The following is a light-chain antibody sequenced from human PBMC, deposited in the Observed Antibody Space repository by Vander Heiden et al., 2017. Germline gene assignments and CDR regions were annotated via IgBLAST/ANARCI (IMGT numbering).Light chain of an antibody. CDR3: CSYAGSSTYV. Sequence: QSALSQPASVSGSPGQSIPISCTGTSSDVGSDNLVSWYQQHPGKAPKLMIYEGSKRPSGVSNRFSGSKSGNTASLTISGLQAADEADYYCCSYAGSSTYVFGTGTKVTVL. V-gene: IGLV2-23*01. CDR1: SSDVGSDNL. CDR2: EGS. J-gene: IGLJ1*01.